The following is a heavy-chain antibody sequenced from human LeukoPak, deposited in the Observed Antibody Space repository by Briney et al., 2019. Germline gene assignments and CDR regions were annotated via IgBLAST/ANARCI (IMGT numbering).Heavy chain of an antibody. CDR3: ALITMVRGGDY. Sequence: PGGSLRLSCAASGFTFSSYAMSWVRQAPGKGLECISGFSGSGGSTYYADSVKGRFTISRDNSKNTLYLQMNSLRAEDTAVYYCALITMVRGGDYWGQGTLVTVSS. D-gene: IGHD3-10*01. CDR1: GFTFSSYA. V-gene: IGHV3-23*01. CDR2: FSGSGGST. J-gene: IGHJ4*02.